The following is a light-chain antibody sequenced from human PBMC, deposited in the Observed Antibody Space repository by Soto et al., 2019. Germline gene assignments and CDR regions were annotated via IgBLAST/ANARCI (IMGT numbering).Light chain of an antibody. V-gene: IGLV2-14*01. CDR2: EVS. CDR3: SSYTSSRAYV. CDR1: SSDVGGYDY. Sequence: QSALTQPASVSGSPGQSITISCTGTSSDVGGYDYVSWYQQRPGKAPKLLIYEVSNRPSGVSNRFSGSKSGNTASLTISGLQAEDEADYYCSSYTSSRAYVFGIGTKLTVL. J-gene: IGLJ1*01.